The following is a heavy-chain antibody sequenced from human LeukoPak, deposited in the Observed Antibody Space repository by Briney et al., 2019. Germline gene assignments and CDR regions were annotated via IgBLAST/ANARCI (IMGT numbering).Heavy chain of an antibody. Sequence: ASVKVSCKASGYSFTSYGINCVRQAPGQGLEWMGWISGYNGNTKYAQDFQGRVTMTTDTSTSTAYMELRSLRSDDTAVYYCARELGGAGSYFFPYYAMDVWGQGTTVTVPS. CDR3: ARELGGAGSYFFPYYAMDV. V-gene: IGHV1-18*01. CDR2: ISGYNGNT. J-gene: IGHJ6*02. CDR1: GYSFTSYG. D-gene: IGHD3-10*01.